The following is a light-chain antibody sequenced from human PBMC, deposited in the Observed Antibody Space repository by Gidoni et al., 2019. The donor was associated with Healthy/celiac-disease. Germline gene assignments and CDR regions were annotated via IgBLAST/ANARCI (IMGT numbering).Light chain of an antibody. CDR1: SSNIGSNT. V-gene: IGLV1-44*01. J-gene: IGLJ3*02. CDR2: SNN. Sequence: QPVLTQPPSASGPPGQGVTISCSGSSSNIGSNTVNWYQQLPGTAPKLLIYSNNQRPSGVPDRFSGSKSGTSASLAISGLQSEDEADYYCAAWDDSLNGWVFGGGTKLTVL. CDR3: AAWDDSLNGWV.